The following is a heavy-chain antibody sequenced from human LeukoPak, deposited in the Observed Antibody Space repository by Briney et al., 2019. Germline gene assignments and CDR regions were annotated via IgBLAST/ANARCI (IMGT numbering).Heavy chain of an antibody. CDR1: EFTFSIYA. V-gene: IGHV3-23*01. Sequence: PGGSLRLSCAASEFTFSIYAMSWVRQAPGRGLEWVSIIGGISNRTYYADSVKGRFTISRDNSKNTLYLQMNSLRAEDTALYYCAKGRYSSSWTPFDPWGQGTLVTVSS. J-gene: IGHJ5*02. CDR2: IGGISNRT. D-gene: IGHD2-2*01. CDR3: AKGRYSSSWTPFDP.